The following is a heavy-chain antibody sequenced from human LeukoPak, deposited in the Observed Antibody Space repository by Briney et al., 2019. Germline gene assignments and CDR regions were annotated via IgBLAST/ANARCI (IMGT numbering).Heavy chain of an antibody. D-gene: IGHD3-22*01. CDR2: IYPGDSDT. CDR1: GYSFTSYW. J-gene: IGHJ4*02. Sequence: GESLKISCKGSGYSFTSYWIGWVRQMPGKGLEWMGIIYPGDSDTRYSPSFQGQVTISADKPISTAYLQWSSLKASDTAMYHCARHIVGGYYYDSSGYYDYWGQGTLVTVSS. V-gene: IGHV5-51*01. CDR3: ARHIVGGYYYDSSGYYDY.